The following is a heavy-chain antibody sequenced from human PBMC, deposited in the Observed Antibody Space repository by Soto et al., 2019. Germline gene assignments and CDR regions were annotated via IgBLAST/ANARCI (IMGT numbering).Heavy chain of an antibody. CDR2: IFSNDEK. D-gene: IGHD2-15*01. Sequence: KSGPTLVNPTETLTLTCTVSGFSLSNARMGVSWIRQPPGKALEWLAHIFSNDEKSYSTSLKSRLTISKDTSKSQVVLTMTNMDPVDTATYYCARAYCSGGSCYSGVDYYYGMDVWGQGTTVTVSS. V-gene: IGHV2-26*01. CDR1: GFSLSNARMG. J-gene: IGHJ6*02. CDR3: ARAYCSGGSCYSGVDYYYGMDV.